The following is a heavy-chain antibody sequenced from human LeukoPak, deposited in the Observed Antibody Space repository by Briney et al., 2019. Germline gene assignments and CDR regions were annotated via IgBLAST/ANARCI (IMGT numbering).Heavy chain of an antibody. CDR3: ARVHIVVVPAAEYGMDV. CDR2: IYHSGST. V-gene: IGHV4-34*01. CDR1: GGSFSGYY. J-gene: IGHJ6*02. D-gene: IGHD2-2*01. Sequence: SETLSLTCAVYGGSFSGYYWSWLRQPPGKGLEWIGEIYHSGSTNYNPSLKSRVTISVDTSKNQFSLKLSSVTAADTAVYYCARVHIVVVPAAEYGMDVWGQGTAVTVS.